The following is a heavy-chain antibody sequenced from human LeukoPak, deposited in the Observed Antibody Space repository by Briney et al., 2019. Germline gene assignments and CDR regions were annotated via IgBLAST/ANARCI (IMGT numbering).Heavy chain of an antibody. CDR2: INWNGGST. CDR3: VRLGRAGYTYGAAY. J-gene: IGHJ1*01. CDR1: GYIFDDYG. Sequence: GGSLRLSCAGSGYIFDDYGMRWVRQAPGKGLEWVAGINWNGGSTGYAAPVKGRCTISRDNAKTALYLEMNSLRVEDTAFYYCVRLGRAGYTYGAAYWGQGALVTVSS. V-gene: IGHV3-20*04. D-gene: IGHD5-24*01.